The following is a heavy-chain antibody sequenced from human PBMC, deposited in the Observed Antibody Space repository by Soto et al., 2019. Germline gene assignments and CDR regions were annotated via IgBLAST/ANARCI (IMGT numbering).Heavy chain of an antibody. J-gene: IGHJ4*02. CDR1: GGSISSYY. CDR3: ARRWGRTFDY. D-gene: IGHD7-27*01. Sequence: PSETLSLTCTVSGGSISSYYWSWIRQPPGKELEWIGYIYYSGSTNYNPSLKSRVTISVDTSKNQFSLKLSSVTAADTAVYYCARRWGRTFDYWGQGTLVTVSS. V-gene: IGHV4-59*08. CDR2: IYYSGST.